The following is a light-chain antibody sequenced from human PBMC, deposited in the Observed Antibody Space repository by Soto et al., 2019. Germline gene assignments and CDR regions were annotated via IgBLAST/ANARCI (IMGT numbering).Light chain of an antibody. CDR2: GAS. Sequence: EVVMTQSPATLSASPGERATLSCWASETVATNLAWYQQKPGQAPRLLISGASTRAAGISDRFRGSGSGTEFTFTIISLRSEDSGIYYCQQYSEWPPMTFGQGTKVEI. CDR3: QQYSEWPPMT. CDR1: ETVATN. J-gene: IGKJ1*01. V-gene: IGKV3-15*01.